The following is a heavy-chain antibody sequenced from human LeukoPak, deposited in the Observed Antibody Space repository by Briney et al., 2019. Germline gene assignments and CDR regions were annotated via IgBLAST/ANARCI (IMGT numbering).Heavy chain of an antibody. Sequence: PSETLSLTCAVYGVSFSGYYWNWIRQPAGKGLEWIGRIYTSGSTNYNPSLKSRVTMSVDTSKNQFSLNLISVTAADTAVYYCARDLTDYYELDYWGQGTLVTVSS. CDR3: ARDLTDYYELDY. V-gene: IGHV4-4*07. CDR2: IYTSGST. CDR1: GVSFSGYY. J-gene: IGHJ4*02. D-gene: IGHD3-22*01.